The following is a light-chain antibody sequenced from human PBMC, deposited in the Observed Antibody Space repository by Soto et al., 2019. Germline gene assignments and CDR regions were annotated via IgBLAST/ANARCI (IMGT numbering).Light chain of an antibody. J-gene: IGKJ5*01. V-gene: IGKV3D-15*01. CDR3: QQYNNWPIT. CDR2: DAS. CDR1: QSVSRN. Sequence: EIVMTQSPATLSVSPWEIATLSCRASQSVSRNLAWYQQKPGQAPRLLIYDASTRATGTPARFSGSGSGTKFTLSISSLQSEDFAVYYCQQYNNWPITFGQGTRLEI.